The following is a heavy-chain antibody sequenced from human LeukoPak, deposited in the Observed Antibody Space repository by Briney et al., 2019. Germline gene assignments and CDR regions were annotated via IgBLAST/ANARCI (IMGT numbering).Heavy chain of an antibody. V-gene: IGHV3-53*01. CDR1: GFTVSSNY. Sequence: TGGSLRLSCAASGFTVSSNYMSWVRQAPGKGLEWVSIIYSGGITYYADSVKGRFTISRDTSKNTLYLQMNSLRAEDTAIYYCAREKYNRNDHHVFDIRGQGTMVTVSS. D-gene: IGHD1-1*01. CDR2: IYSGGIT. J-gene: IGHJ3*02. CDR3: AREKYNRNDHHVFDI.